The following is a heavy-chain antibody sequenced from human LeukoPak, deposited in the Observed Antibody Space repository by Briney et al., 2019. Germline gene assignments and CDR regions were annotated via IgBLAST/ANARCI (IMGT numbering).Heavy chain of an antibody. J-gene: IGHJ2*01. CDR3: ARDSSGYRREDWYFDL. Sequence: GPSLRLSCAASGFTFSSYEMNWVRQAPGKGLEWVSYISSSGSTIYYADSVKGRFTISRDNAKNSLYLQMNSLRAEDTAVYYCARDSSGYRREDWYFDLWGRGTLVTVSS. V-gene: IGHV3-48*03. CDR1: GFTFSSYE. CDR2: ISSSGSTI. D-gene: IGHD3-22*01.